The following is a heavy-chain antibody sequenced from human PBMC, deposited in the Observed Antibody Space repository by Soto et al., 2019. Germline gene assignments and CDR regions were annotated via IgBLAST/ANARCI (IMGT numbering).Heavy chain of an antibody. CDR2: IYWDDDK. D-gene: IGHD1-26*01. V-gene: IGHV2-5*02. CDR1: GFSLSTSGVG. CDR3: AHISGVGHAFDI. Sequence: QITLKESGPTLVKPTQTLTLTCTFSGFSLSTSGVGVGWVRQPPGKALEWLALIYWDDDKRYSPSLKSRLTITKDTSKNQVVLTMTNMDPVDTATYYCAHISGVGHAFDIWGQGTMVTVSS. J-gene: IGHJ3*02.